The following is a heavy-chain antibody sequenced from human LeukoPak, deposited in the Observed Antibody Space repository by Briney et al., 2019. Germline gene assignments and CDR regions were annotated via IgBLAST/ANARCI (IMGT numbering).Heavy chain of an antibody. V-gene: IGHV3-48*03. CDR2: ISSSGSTI. D-gene: IGHD2/OR15-2a*01. CDR3: ARDTTLVGPDDY. Sequence: GGSLRLSCATSGFTFSSYEMNWVRQAPGKGLEWVSYISSSGSTIYYADSVKGRFTISRDNAKNSLYLQMNSLRAEDTAVYYCARDTTLVGPDDYWGQGTLVTVSS. CDR1: GFTFSSYE. J-gene: IGHJ4*02.